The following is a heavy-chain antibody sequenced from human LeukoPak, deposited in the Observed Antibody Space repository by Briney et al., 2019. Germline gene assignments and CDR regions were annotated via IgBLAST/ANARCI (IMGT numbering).Heavy chain of an antibody. Sequence: PGGSLRLSCAASGLTFSSYEMNWVRQAPGKGLEWVSYISSSGSSIYYADSVKGRFTISRDNAKKSLYLQMHSLRAEDTAVYYCAKVGGYYRNYFDYWGQGTLVTVSS. CDR3: AKVGGYYRNYFDY. D-gene: IGHD3-22*01. CDR2: ISSSGSSI. CDR1: GLTFSSYE. J-gene: IGHJ4*02. V-gene: IGHV3-48*03.